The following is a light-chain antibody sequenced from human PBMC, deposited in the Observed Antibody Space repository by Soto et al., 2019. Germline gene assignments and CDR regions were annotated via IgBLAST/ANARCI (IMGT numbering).Light chain of an antibody. Sequence: QSALTQPASVSGSPGQSITISCTGTSSDVGGYNYVSWYQQHPGKAPKLMIYDVSNRPSGVSNRFSGSKSGNTASLYISGLKAEDEADYYCSSYTSSSTLVGGGTKLTVL. CDR1: SSDVGGYNY. CDR3: SSYTSSSTL. J-gene: IGLJ2*01. V-gene: IGLV2-14*01. CDR2: DVS.